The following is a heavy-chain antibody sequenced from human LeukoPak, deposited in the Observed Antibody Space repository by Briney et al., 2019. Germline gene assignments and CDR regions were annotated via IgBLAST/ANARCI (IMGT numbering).Heavy chain of an antibody. CDR1: GFTFSSYS. Sequence: GGSLSLSCAASGFTFSSYSMNWVRQAPGKGLEWVSYISSSSSTIYYADSVRGRFTISRDNAKNSLYLQMNSLRAEDTAVYYCARDKVDYDFWSGYYKPSADAFDIWGQGTMVTVSS. V-gene: IGHV3-48*01. D-gene: IGHD3-3*01. CDR2: ISSSSSTI. J-gene: IGHJ3*02. CDR3: ARDKVDYDFWSGYYKPSADAFDI.